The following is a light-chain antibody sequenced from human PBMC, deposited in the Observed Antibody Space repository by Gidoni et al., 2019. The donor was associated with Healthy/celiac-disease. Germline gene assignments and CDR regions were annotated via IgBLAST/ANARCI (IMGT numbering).Light chain of an antibody. CDR1: QSVSSN. Sequence: EIVMTTSPATLSVSPGDRATLSCRASQSVSSNLAGYQQKPGQPPRLLIYGASTRATCIPARFSGSGSGTEFTLTISSLQSEDFAVYYCQQYNNWPRTFGQGTKVEIK. CDR2: GAS. CDR3: QQYNNWPRT. V-gene: IGKV3-15*01. J-gene: IGKJ1*01.